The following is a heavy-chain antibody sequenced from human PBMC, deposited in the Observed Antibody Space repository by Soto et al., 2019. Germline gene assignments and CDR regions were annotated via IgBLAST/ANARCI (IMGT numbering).Heavy chain of an antibody. CDR1: GGSVSSGSYY. CDR3: ARGEIAAAGTYADYYYGMDV. V-gene: IGHV4-61*01. Sequence: SETLSLTCTVSGGSVSSGSYYRSWIRQPPGKGLEWIGYIYYSGSTNYNPSLKSRVTISVDTSKNQFSLKLSSVTAADTAVYYCARGEIAAAGTYADYYYGMDVWGQGTTVTVSS. J-gene: IGHJ6*02. D-gene: IGHD6-13*01. CDR2: IYYSGST.